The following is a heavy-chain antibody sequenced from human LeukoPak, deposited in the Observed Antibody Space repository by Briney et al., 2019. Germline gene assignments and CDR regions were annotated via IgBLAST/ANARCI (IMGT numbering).Heavy chain of an antibody. Sequence: SQTLSLTCTVSGGSISSGSYYWSWIRQPAGKGLEWIGRIYTSGSTNYNPSLKSRVTISVDTSKNQFSLKLSSVTAADTAVYYSARTVRTGGYYFDYWGQGTLVTVSS. CDR2: IYTSGST. V-gene: IGHV4-61*02. J-gene: IGHJ4*02. CDR1: GGSISSGSYY. CDR3: ARTVRTGGYYFDY. D-gene: IGHD3-16*01.